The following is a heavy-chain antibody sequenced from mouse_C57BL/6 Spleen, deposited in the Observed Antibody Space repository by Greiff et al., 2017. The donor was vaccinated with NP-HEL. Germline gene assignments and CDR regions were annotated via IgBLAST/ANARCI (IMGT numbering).Heavy chain of an antibody. CDR3: TTDYGSSYWYFDV. Sequence: EVQLQQSGAELVRPGASVKLSCPASGFNFKDTYFPWVKQRPEQGLEWIGWIDLENGDTEYASKFQGKATITADTSSNTAYLQLSSLTSEDTAVYYCTTDYGSSYWYFDVWGTGTTVTVSS. D-gene: IGHD1-1*01. V-gene: IGHV14-4*01. CDR1: GFNFKDTY. J-gene: IGHJ1*03. CDR2: IDLENGDT.